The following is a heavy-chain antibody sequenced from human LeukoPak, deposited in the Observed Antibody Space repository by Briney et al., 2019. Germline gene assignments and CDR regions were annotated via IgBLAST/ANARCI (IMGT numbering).Heavy chain of an antibody. CDR3: ARVMDV. J-gene: IGHJ6*03. CDR1: GGSFSGYY. V-gene: IGHV4-34*01. CDR2: IYYSGST. Sequence: SETLSLTCAVYGGSFSGYYWSWIRQPPGKGLEWIGSIYYSGSTHYNPSLKSRVTISVDTSKNQFSLKLSSVTAADTAVYYCARVMDVWGKGTTVTISS.